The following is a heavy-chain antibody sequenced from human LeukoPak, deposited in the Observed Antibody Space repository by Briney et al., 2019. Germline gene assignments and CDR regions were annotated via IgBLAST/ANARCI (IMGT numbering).Heavy chain of an antibody. CDR1: GGSISSYY. CDR3: ARQIFDFWSGGTYYFDY. Sequence: SETLSLTCTVSGGSISSYYWSWIRQPPGKELEWIAYVYYSGSTNYNPSLKSRVSISVDTSKNQFSLKLSSMTAADTAVYYCARQIFDFWSGGTYYFDYWGQGTLVTVSS. V-gene: IGHV4-59*08. J-gene: IGHJ4*02. CDR2: VYYSGST. D-gene: IGHD3-3*01.